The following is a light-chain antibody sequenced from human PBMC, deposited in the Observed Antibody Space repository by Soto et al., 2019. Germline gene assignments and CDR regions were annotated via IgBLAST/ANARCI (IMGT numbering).Light chain of an antibody. CDR1: QIINSF. Sequence: EIVLTQSPATLSLSPGERATLTCRASQIINSFLAWYQQRPGQAPRLLIYDASTGATGIPARFSGSGSGTDFTLTISSLEPEDFAVYYCQQRSNWPPYTFGQGTKLEIK. J-gene: IGKJ2*01. CDR2: DAS. CDR3: QQRSNWPPYT. V-gene: IGKV3-11*01.